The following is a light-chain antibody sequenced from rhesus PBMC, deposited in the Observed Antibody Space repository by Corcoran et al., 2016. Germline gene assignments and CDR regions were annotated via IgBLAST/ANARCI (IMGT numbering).Light chain of an antibody. CDR3: QQYYSDPRT. J-gene: IGKJ1*01. Sequence: DIQMTQSPSSLSASVGDTVTITCRASQSFSSSLAWYQQKPGKAPKLLIYSASSLQSGVPSRFSGSKSGTDFTLTISSLQPEDIASYSCQQYYSDPRTFGQGTKVEIK. V-gene: IGKV1-46*01. CDR1: QSFSSS. CDR2: SAS.